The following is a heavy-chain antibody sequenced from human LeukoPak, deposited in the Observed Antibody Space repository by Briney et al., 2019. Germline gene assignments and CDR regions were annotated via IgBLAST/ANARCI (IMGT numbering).Heavy chain of an antibody. CDR2: IPYDGSNK. CDR3: ARGVYDFWSGLQYY. Sequence: QPGGSLRLSCAASGFTFSSYAMHWVRQAPGKGLEWVAVIPYDGSNKYYADSVKGRFTISRDNSKNTLYLQMNSLRAEDTAVYYCARGVYDFWSGLQYYWGQGTLVTVSS. CDR1: GFTFSSYA. D-gene: IGHD3-3*01. J-gene: IGHJ4*02. V-gene: IGHV3-30*04.